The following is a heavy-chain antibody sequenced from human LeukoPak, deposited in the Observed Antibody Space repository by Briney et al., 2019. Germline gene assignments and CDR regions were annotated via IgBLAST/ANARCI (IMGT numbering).Heavy chain of an antibody. D-gene: IGHD3-9*01. CDR2: INHSGST. Sequence: PSETLSLTCAVYGGSFSGYYWSWIRQPPGKGLERIGEINHSGSTNYNPSLKSRVTISVDTSKNQFSLKLSSVTAADTAVYHCARGRRYFDWLDYWGQGTLVTVSS. CDR3: ARGRRYFDWLDY. CDR1: GGSFSGYY. V-gene: IGHV4-34*01. J-gene: IGHJ4*02.